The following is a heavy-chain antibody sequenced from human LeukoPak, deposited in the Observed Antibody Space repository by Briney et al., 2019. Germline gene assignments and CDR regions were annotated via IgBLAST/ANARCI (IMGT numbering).Heavy chain of an antibody. V-gene: IGHV1-2*02. CDR1: GYMFTGYY. Sequence: ASVKVSCKASGYMFTGYYMHWVRQAPGQGLEWMXWINPNSGGTNYAQKFQGRVTMTRDTSISTAYMELSSLRSDDTAVYYCARGYCSGDCFTLFDYWGQGTLVTVSS. CDR2: INPNSGGT. D-gene: IGHD2-21*02. J-gene: IGHJ4*02. CDR3: ARGYCSGDCFTLFDY.